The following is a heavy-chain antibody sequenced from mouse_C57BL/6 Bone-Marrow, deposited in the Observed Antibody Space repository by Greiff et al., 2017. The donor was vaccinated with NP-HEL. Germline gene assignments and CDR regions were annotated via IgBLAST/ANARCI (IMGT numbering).Heavy chain of an antibody. CDR1: GYTFTSYG. D-gene: IGHD1-1*01. V-gene: IGHV1-81*01. CDR2: IYPRSGNT. CDR3: ARSRIYYYGSSYLPDY. Sequence: VKLVESGAELARPGASVKLSCKASGYTFTSYGISWVKQRTGQGLEWIGEIYPRSGNTYYNEKFKGKATLTADKSSSTAYMELRSLTSEDSAVYFCARSRIYYYGSSYLPDYWGQGTSVTVSS. J-gene: IGHJ4*01.